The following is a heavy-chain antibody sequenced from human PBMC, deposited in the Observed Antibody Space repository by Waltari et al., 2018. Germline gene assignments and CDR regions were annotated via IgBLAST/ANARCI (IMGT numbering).Heavy chain of an antibody. D-gene: IGHD4-17*01. V-gene: IGHV4-59*01. J-gene: IGHJ3*02. CDR1: GGSISSYY. CDR2: IYYSGRT. Sequence: QVQLQESGSGLVKPSETLSLTCTVSGGSISSYYWSWIRQPPGKGLEWIGYIYYSGRTNYNPSLKSRVTISVDTSKNQFSLKLSSVTAADTAVYYCARVSLYGDYSKDAFDIWGQGTMVTVSS. CDR3: ARVSLYGDYSKDAFDI.